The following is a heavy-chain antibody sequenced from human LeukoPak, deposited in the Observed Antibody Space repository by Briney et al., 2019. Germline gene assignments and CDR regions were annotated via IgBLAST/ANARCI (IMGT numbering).Heavy chain of an antibody. D-gene: IGHD5-24*01. V-gene: IGHV4-38-2*02. J-gene: IGHJ4*02. Sequence: SETLSLTCTVSGYSISSGYYWGWIRQPPGKGLEWIGSIYHSGSTYYNPSLKSRVTISVDTSKNQFSLKLSSVTAADTAVYYCARVGGMATIFDYWGQGTLVTVSS. CDR2: IYHSGST. CDR1: GYSISSGYY. CDR3: ARVGGMATIFDY.